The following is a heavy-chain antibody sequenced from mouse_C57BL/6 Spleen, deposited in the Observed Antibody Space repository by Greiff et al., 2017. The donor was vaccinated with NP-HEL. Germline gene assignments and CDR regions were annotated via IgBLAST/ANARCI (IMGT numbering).Heavy chain of an antibody. D-gene: IGHD1-1*01. CDR3: ARNYYGSSYGGYFDV. CDR2: IDPANGNT. CDR1: GFNIKNTY. J-gene: IGHJ1*03. V-gene: IGHV14-3*01. Sequence: EVQLQQSVAELVRPGASVKLSCTASGFNIKNTYMHWVKQRPEQGLEWIGRIDPANGNTKYAPKFPGKATITAETSSNTAYLQLSSLTSEDTAIYYCARNYYGSSYGGYFDVWGTGTTVTVSS.